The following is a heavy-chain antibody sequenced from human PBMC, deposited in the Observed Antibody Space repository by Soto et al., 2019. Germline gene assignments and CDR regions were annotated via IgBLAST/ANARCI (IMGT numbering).Heavy chain of an antibody. Sequence: GGSLRLSCAASGFTFSRDGMSWVRQAPGKGLEWVSLITDNGGSTYYADSVKGRFTISRDNTKNTLFLQMNSLRAEDTAVYYCAKERANTTAFDYWGQGALGTVPQ. CDR2: ITDNGGST. V-gene: IGHV3-23*01. CDR3: AKERANTTAFDY. D-gene: IGHD2-21*02. J-gene: IGHJ4*02. CDR1: GFTFSRDG.